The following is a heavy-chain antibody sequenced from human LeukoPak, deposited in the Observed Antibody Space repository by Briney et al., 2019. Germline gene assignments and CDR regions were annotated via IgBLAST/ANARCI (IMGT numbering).Heavy chain of an antibody. Sequence: GASVKVSCKASGYTFTSYGISWVRQAPGQGLEWMGWISAYNGNTNYAQKLQGRVTMTTDTSTSTAYMELRSLRSDDTAVYYCARVQIPSLRVWFGELFTDAFDIWGQGTMVTVSS. V-gene: IGHV1-18*01. J-gene: IGHJ3*02. CDR3: ARVQIPSLRVWFGELFTDAFDI. CDR2: ISAYNGNT. D-gene: IGHD3-10*01. CDR1: GYTFTSYG.